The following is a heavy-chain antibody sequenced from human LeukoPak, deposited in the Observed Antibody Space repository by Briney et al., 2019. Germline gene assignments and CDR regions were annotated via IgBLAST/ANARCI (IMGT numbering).Heavy chain of an antibody. CDR3: ARDGVVPAATEYYYYGMDV. CDR2: IYYSGST. V-gene: IGHV4-39*07. CDR1: GGSISSSSYY. D-gene: IGHD2-2*01. J-gene: IGHJ6*02. Sequence: SETLSLTCTVSGGSISSSSYYWGWIRQPPGKGLEWIGSIYYSGSTYYNPSLESRVTISVDTSKNQFSLKLSSVTAADTAVYYCARDGVVPAATEYYYYGMDVWGQGTTVTVSS.